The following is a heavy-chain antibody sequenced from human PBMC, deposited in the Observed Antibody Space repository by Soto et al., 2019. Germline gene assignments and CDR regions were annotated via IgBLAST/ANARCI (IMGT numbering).Heavy chain of an antibody. CDR1: GYTFTSYD. CDR2: MNPNSGNT. Sequence: QVQLVQSGAEVKKPGASVKVSCKASGYTFTSYDINWVRQATGQGLEWMGWMNPNSGNTGYAQKFQGRVTMTRNTYISTAYMELSSLRSEDTDVYYCAMELYSSVRFDPWGQGTLVTVSS. J-gene: IGHJ5*02. V-gene: IGHV1-8*01. D-gene: IGHD6-25*01. CDR3: AMELYSSVRFDP.